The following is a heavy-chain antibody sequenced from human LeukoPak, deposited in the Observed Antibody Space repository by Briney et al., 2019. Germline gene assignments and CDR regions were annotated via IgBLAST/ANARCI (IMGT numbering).Heavy chain of an antibody. CDR1: GYTFTSYA. D-gene: IGHD4-17*01. CDR2: INTNTGNP. V-gene: IGHV7-4-1*02. Sequence: ASVKVSCKASGYTFTSYAMNWVRQAPGQGLEWMGWINTNTGNPTYAQGFTGRFVFSLDTSVSTAYLQISSLKAEDTAVYYCARVNADWLLFTPDYGDYDVYFDYWGQGTLVTVSS. J-gene: IGHJ4*02. CDR3: ARVNADWLLFTPDYGDYDVYFDY.